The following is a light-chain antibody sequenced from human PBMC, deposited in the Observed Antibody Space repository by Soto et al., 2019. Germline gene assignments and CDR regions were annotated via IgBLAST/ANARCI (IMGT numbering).Light chain of an antibody. Sequence: EIVLTQSPGTLSLSPGERATLSCRASQSVSSSYLAWYQQKPGQAPRLLIYGASSRATSIPDRFSGSGSGTDFTLTISRLEPEDFAVYYCQQYGCSPRTFGQGTKVEIK. CDR3: QQYGCSPRT. V-gene: IGKV3-20*01. CDR1: QSVSSSY. J-gene: IGKJ1*01. CDR2: GAS.